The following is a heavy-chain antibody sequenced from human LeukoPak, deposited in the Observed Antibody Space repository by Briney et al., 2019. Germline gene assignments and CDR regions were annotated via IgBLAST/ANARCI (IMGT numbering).Heavy chain of an antibody. CDR2: INPNSGGT. CDR1: GYTFTGYY. Sequence: ASVKVSCKASGYTFTGYYMHWVRQAPGQGLEWMGWINPNSGGTNYAQKFQGWVTMTRDTSISTAYMELSRLRSDDTAVYYCARDHSGINIAVALRGPPLPHAFDIWGQGTMVTVSS. V-gene: IGHV1-2*04. J-gene: IGHJ3*02. CDR3: ARDHSGINIAVALRGPPLPHAFDI. D-gene: IGHD6-19*01.